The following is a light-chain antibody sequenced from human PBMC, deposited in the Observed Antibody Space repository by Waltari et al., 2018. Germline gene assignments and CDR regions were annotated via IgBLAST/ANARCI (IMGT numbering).Light chain of an antibody. CDR1: QSVSGN. J-gene: IGKJ1*01. Sequence: EIVMTQSPATLSVSPGERATLSCRASQSVSGNLAWYQHKPGQAPRLLSYGASTRATGIPASFSGSGSGTEFTLTISSLQSEDFAVYYCQQYNLWPWTFGQGTNVEIK. V-gene: IGKV3-15*01. CDR2: GAS. CDR3: QQYNLWPWT.